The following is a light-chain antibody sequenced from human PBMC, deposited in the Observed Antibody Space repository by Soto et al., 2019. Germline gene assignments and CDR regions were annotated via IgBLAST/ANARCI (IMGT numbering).Light chain of an antibody. CDR1: QSILKSSIKKNS. J-gene: IGKJ4*01. CDR3: QQYYSSPHT. CDR2: WAS. V-gene: IGKV4-1*01. Sequence: DIVMTQSPDSLAVSLGERATIKCRSSQSILKSSIKKNSLAWYQQKPGQPPRLLIYWASTRDSGVPDRFSGSGSGTDFTLTITRLQAEDVAVYYCQQYYSSPHTFGGGTKVDIK.